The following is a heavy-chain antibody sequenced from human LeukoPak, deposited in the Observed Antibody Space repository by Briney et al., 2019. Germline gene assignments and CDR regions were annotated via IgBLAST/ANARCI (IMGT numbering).Heavy chain of an antibody. CDR3: AKTKGETYYYDSSGYRRDAFDI. Sequence: PGGSLRLSCTVSGFTVSSNSMSWVRQAPGKGLEWVSFIYSDNTHYSDSVKGRFTISRDNSKNTLYLQMNSLRAEDTAVYYCAKTKGETYYYDSSGYRRDAFDIWGQGTMVTASS. D-gene: IGHD3-22*01. V-gene: IGHV3-53*01. J-gene: IGHJ3*02. CDR1: GFTVSSNS. CDR2: IYSDNT.